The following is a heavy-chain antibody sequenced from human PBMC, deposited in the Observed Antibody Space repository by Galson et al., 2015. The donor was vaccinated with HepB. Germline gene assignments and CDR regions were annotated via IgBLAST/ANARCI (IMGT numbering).Heavy chain of an antibody. CDR2: INSDGSST. D-gene: IGHD2-15*01. V-gene: IGHV3-74*01. J-gene: IGHJ6*02. Sequence: SLRLSCAASGFTFSSYWMHWVRQAPGKGLVWVSRINSDGSSTSYADSVKGRFTISRDNAKNTLYLQMNSLRAEDTAVYYCARGRYCSGGSCLYYYYYGMDVWGQGTTVTVSS. CDR3: ARGRYCSGGSCLYYYYYGMDV. CDR1: GFTFSSYW.